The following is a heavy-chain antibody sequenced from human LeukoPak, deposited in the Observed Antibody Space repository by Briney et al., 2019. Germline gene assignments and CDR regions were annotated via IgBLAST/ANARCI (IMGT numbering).Heavy chain of an antibody. CDR3: ARGDHSYGYEETVDY. CDR2: ISSSSSYI. J-gene: IGHJ4*02. D-gene: IGHD5-18*01. Sequence: GGSLRLSCAASGFTFSSYGMHWVRQAPGKGLEWVSSISSSSSYIYYADSVKGRFTISRDNAKNSLYLQMNSLRAEDTAVYYCARGDHSYGYEETVDYWGQGTLVTVSS. CDR1: GFTFSSYG. V-gene: IGHV3-21*01.